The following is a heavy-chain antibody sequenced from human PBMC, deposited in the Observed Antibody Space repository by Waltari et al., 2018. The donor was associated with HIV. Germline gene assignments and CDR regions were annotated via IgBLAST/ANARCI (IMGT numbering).Heavy chain of an antibody. Sequence: QGQLVQSGSELKNPGASVKVSCKASGYTFNTYAMNWIRQAPGQGLEWMGWINTNTGKTTYAQGFTGRFVFSLHTSVSTTYLQISSLKAEDTAVYYCARGPSPRGTSRWFYFDYWGQGTLVTVSS. CDR2: INTNTGKT. CDR3: ARGPSPRGTSRWFYFDY. J-gene: IGHJ4*02. V-gene: IGHV7-4-1*02. D-gene: IGHD6-19*01. CDR1: GYTFNTYA.